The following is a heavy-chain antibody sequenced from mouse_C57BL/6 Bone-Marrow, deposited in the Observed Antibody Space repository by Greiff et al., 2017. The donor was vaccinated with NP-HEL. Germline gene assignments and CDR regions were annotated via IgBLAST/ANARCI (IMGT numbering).Heavy chain of an antibody. CDR3: ARTRIFFFDY. V-gene: IGHV1-26*01. CDR1: GYTFTDYY. CDR2: INPNNGGT. Sequence: VQLQQSGPELVKPGASVKISCKASGYTFTDYYMNWVKQSHGKSLEWIGDINPNNGGTSYNQKFKGKATLTVDKSSSTAYMELRSLTSEDSAVYYCARTRIFFFDYWGQGTTLTVSS. J-gene: IGHJ2*01.